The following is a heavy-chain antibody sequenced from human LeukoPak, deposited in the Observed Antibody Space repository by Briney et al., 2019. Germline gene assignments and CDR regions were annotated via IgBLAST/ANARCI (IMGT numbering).Heavy chain of an antibody. CDR3: ARGHGVRGVIYWYFDL. CDR2: INAGNGNT. D-gene: IGHD3-10*01. J-gene: IGHJ2*01. CDR1: GYTFTSYA. V-gene: IGHV1-3*01. Sequence: ASVKVSCKASGYTFTSYAMHWVRQAPGQRLEWMGWINAGNGNTKYSQKFQGRVTITRDTSAGTAYMELSSLRSEDTAVYYCARGHGVRGVIYWYFDLWGRGTLVTVSS.